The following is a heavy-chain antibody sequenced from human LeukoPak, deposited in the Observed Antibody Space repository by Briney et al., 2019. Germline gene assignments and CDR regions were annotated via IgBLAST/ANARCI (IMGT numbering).Heavy chain of an antibody. CDR3: ARDGGGYNFPDY. V-gene: IGHV3-30-3*01. CDR2: ISYDGSNK. D-gene: IGHD5-24*01. Sequence: GGSLRLSCAASGFTFSSYAMHWVRQAPGKGLEWVAVISYDGSNKYYADSVKGRFTISRDNSKNTLYLQMNSLRAEDTAVYYCARDGGGYNFPDYWGQGTLVTVSS. CDR1: GFTFSSYA. J-gene: IGHJ4*02.